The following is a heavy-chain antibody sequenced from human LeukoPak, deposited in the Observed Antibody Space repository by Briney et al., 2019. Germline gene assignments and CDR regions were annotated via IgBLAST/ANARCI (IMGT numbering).Heavy chain of an antibody. V-gene: IGHV3-23*01. CDR1: GFTFNNYG. D-gene: IGHD3-22*01. J-gene: IGHJ4*02. Sequence: GGSQRLSCAVSGFTFNNYGMSWVRQAPGMGLEWVSAIADGGETTYYAGSVKGRFTISRDYSENTLYLQMNSVRAEDTAVYYCARKAARTSGYDYWGQGILVTVSS. CDR2: IADGGETT. CDR3: ARKAARTSGYDY.